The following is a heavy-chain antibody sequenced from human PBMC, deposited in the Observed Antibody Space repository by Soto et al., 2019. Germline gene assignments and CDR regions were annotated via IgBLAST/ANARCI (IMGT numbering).Heavy chain of an antibody. D-gene: IGHD3-10*01. CDR2: IYYSGST. CDR1: GGSISSGGYY. CDR3: ARDHGSGSFSWFDP. V-gene: IGHV4-31*03. J-gene: IGHJ5*02. Sequence: SETLSLTCTVSGGSISSGGYYWSWIRQHPGKGLEWIGYIYYSGSTYYNPSLKSRVTISVDTSKNQFSLKLSSVTAADTAVYYCARDHGSGSFSWFDPWGQGTLVTVSS.